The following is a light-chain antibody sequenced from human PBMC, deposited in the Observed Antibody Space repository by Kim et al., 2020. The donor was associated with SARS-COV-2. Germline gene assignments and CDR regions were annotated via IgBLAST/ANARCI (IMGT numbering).Light chain of an antibody. V-gene: IGLV1-47*01. Sequence: QRVTISCSGRSSNIGSNYVYWYRQFPGTAPKLLIYRSNQRPSGVPDRISGSKSGSAASLAISGLRSEDEGDYYCATWDDSLSGPVFGGGTKVTVL. CDR2: RSN. J-gene: IGLJ2*01. CDR3: ATWDDSLSGPV. CDR1: SSNIGSNY.